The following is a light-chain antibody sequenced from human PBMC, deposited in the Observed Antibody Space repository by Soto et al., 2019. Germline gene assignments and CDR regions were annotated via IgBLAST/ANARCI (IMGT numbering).Light chain of an antibody. J-gene: IGLJ2*01. CDR2: DVS. Sequence: QSVLTQPRSVSGSPGQSVTISCTGTSSDIGAYNYVSWYQQHPGKVPKLMIYDVSKRPSGVPDRFSGSKSGNTASLTISGXXXXXXADYYCCSYAGSYTLGVFGGGTKLTVL. CDR3: CSYAGSYTLGV. V-gene: IGLV2-11*01. CDR1: SSDIGAYNY.